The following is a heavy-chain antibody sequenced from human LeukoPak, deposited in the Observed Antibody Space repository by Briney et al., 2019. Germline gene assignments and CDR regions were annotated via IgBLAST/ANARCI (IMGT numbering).Heavy chain of an antibody. CDR2: IYTSGST. D-gene: IGHD1-26*01. J-gene: IGHJ4*02. V-gene: IGHV4-61*02. CDR1: GGSISSGSYY. CDR3: ARHARGVGATYDFDY. Sequence: PSETLSLTCTVSGGSISSGSYYWSWIRQPAGKGLEWIGRIYTSGSTNYNPSLKSRVTISVDTSKNQFSLKLSSVTAADTAVYYCARHARGVGATYDFDYWGQGTLVTVSS.